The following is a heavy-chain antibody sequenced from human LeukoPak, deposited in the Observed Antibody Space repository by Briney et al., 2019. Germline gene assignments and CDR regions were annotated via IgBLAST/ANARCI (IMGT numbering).Heavy chain of an antibody. D-gene: IGHD6-19*01. CDR3: ARESITVAGTFAF. CDR2: TYFRSKWFN. V-gene: IGHV6-1*01. CDR1: GDRVSTNSAA. Sequence: SQTLSLTCVISGDRVSTNSAAWNWIRQSPSRGLEWLGRTYFRSKWFNDYAVSVKSRITINPDTSKNQFSLQLTSVTPEDTAVYYCARESITVAGTFAFWGQGTLVTVSS. J-gene: IGHJ4*02.